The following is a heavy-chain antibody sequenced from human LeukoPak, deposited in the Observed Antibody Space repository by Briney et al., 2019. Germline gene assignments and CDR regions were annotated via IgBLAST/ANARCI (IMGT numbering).Heavy chain of an antibody. CDR3: ARWGLGPSFDY. CDR1: GFTFSSHW. J-gene: IGHJ4*02. D-gene: IGHD1-26*01. CDR2: INAGSDYI. V-gene: IGHV3-21*05. Sequence: GGSLRLSCTGSGFTFSSHWMSWVRQAPGKGLEWISYINAGSDYIYYADSVEGRFTISRDNAKNSVSLQMNSLRAEDTAVYYCARWGLGPSFDYWGQGTLVTVSS.